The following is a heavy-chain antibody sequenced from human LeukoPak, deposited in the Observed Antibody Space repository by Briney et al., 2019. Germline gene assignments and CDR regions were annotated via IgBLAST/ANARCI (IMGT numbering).Heavy chain of an antibody. CDR1: GGSISTNNHY. CDR2: INHSGST. D-gene: IGHD3-3*01. CDR3: ARNSQRITIFGVVRTREYYFDY. Sequence: SETLSLTCTVSGGSISTNNHYWGWIRQPPGKGLEWIGEINHSGSTNYNPSLKSRVTISVDTSKNQFSLKLSSVTAADTAVYYCARNSQRITIFGVVRTREYYFDYWGQGTLVTVSS. V-gene: IGHV4-39*07. J-gene: IGHJ4*02.